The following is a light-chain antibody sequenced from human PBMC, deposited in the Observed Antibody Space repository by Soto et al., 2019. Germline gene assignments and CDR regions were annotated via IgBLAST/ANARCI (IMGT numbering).Light chain of an antibody. Sequence: SALTQAPSASGTPGQRVSISCSGGSSNIGTNTVNWYQHLPGTAPKLLIFSNDERPSGVPDRFSGSKSGTSASLAISGLQSDDEADYYCATWDDSLNGVGFGGGTKVTVL. CDR3: ATWDDSLNGVG. CDR2: SND. CDR1: SSNIGTNT. J-gene: IGLJ2*01. V-gene: IGLV1-44*01.